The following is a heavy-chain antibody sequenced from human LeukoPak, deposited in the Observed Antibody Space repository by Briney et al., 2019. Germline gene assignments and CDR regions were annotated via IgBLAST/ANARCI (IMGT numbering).Heavy chain of an antibody. V-gene: IGHV3-21*01. CDR1: GFTFSSYS. CDR3: ARRNWQLVRLWYNWFDP. J-gene: IGHJ5*02. CDR2: ISGSSSYI. D-gene: IGHD6-6*01. Sequence: GGSLRLSCAASGFTFSSYSMNWVRQAPGKGLEWVSSISGSSSYIYYADSVKGRFTISRDNAKNSLYLQMNSLRAEDTAVYYCARRNWQLVRLWYNWFDPWGQGTLVIVSS.